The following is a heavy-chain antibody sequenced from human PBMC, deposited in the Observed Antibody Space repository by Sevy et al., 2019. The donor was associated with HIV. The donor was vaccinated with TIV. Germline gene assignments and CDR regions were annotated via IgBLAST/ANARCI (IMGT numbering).Heavy chain of an antibody. CDR1: GFTFSNYW. J-gene: IGHJ4*02. V-gene: IGHV3-7*01. D-gene: IGHD2-15*01. CDR2: IKEDGSDK. Sequence: GSLRLSCEVSGFTFSNYWMTWVRQAPGKGLEWVANIKEDGSDKYYGDPVKGRFSLSRDNAKNSLYLQMDSLRAEDTAVYYCVRDGLASATDFDYWGQGTLVTVSS. CDR3: VRDGLASATDFDY.